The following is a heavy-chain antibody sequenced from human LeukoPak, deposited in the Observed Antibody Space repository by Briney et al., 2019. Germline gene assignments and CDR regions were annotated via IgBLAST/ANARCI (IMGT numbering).Heavy chain of an antibody. CDR3: AKDSIKGAFDI. CDR2: ISWNSGSI. V-gene: IGHV3-9*01. J-gene: IGHJ3*02. Sequence: GRSLRLSCAASGFTFDDYAMHWVRQAPGKGLEWVSGISWNSGSIGYADSVKGRFTISRDNAKNSLYLQMNSLRAEDTALYYCAKDSIKGAFDIWGHGTMVTVSS. CDR1: GFTFDDYA.